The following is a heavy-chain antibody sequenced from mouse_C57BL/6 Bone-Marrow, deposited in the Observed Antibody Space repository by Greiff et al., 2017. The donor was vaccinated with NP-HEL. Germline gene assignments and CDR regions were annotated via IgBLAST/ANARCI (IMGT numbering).Heavy chain of an antibody. CDR1: GYTFTSYW. CDR3: ARSYCGSSYDWFAF. D-gene: IGHD1-1*01. CDR2: IGPNSGGT. Sequence: QVQLQQPGAELVKPGASVKLSCKASGYTFTSYWMHWVKQRPGRGLEWIGRIGPNSGGTKYNEKFKSKATLTVDKPSSTAYMTLSSLTSEDSAVYYCARSYCGSSYDWFAFWGQGTLVTVSA. V-gene: IGHV1-72*01. J-gene: IGHJ3*01.